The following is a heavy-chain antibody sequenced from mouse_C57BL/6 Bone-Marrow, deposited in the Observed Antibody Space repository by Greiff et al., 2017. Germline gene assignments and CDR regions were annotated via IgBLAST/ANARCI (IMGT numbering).Heavy chain of an antibody. CDR2: IDPSSGGT. V-gene: IGHV1-62-3*01. J-gene: IGHJ1*03. Sequence: QVQLQQPGAELVRPGASVKLSCKASGYAFTSYLMHWVKQRPGRGLEWIGRIDPSSGGTNYNGKFKGKATLTADKSSSTAYMQLSSLTSEDSAVYFCARFMFGSSYWYIDDWGTGTTVTVSS. D-gene: IGHD1-1*01. CDR1: GYAFTSYL. CDR3: ARFMFGSSYWYIDD.